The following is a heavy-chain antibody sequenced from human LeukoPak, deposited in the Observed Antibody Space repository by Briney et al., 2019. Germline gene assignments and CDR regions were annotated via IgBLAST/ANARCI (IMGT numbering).Heavy chain of an antibody. D-gene: IGHD6-6*01. Sequence: SETLSLTCTVSGNSISSGDNYWSWIRQPAGKGLEWIGRIYTSGSTNYNPSLKSRVTISVDTSKNQFSLKLSSVTAADTAVYYCARGRIAARRWGPFDYWGQGTLVTVSS. V-gene: IGHV4-61*02. CDR1: GNSISSGDNY. CDR3: ARGRIAARRWGPFDY. CDR2: IYTSGST. J-gene: IGHJ4*02.